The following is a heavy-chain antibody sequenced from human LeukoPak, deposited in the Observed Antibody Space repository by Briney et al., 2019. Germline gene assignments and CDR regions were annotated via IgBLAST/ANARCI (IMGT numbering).Heavy chain of an antibody. CDR2: INHSGST. D-gene: IGHD5-18*01. Sequence: SETLSLTCAVYGGSFSGYYWSSLRQPPGKGLEGVGGINHSGSTNYNPSLKSRVTISAHTSKYQFSLKLSSVSAADTAVYYCARGVFLRGYRPFDYWGQGTLVTVSS. J-gene: IGHJ4*02. CDR1: GGSFSGYY. CDR3: ARGVFLRGYRPFDY. V-gene: IGHV4-34*01.